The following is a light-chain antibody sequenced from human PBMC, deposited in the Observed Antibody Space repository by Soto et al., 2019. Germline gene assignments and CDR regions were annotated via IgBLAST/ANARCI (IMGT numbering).Light chain of an antibody. V-gene: IGKV3-11*01. J-gene: IGKJ1*01. CDR2: DVS. Sequence: EVVLRQSPATLSLSPGERATLSCRASQSVSSSYLAWYQQKPGQAPRLLIYDVSNRATGIPARFSGSGSGTDFTLTISSLEPEDFAVYYCQQRSNWPRTFGQGTKVDIK. CDR3: QQRSNWPRT. CDR1: QSVSSSY.